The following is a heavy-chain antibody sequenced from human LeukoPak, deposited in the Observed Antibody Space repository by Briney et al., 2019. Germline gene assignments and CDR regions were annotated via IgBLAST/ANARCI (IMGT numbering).Heavy chain of an antibody. CDR3: ARARNWFDP. V-gene: IGHV4-30-2*01. CDR1: GGSISSGGYY. Sequence: PSETLSLTCTVSGGSISSGGYYWSWIRQPPGKGLEWIGYIYHSGSTYYNPSLKSRVTISVDRSKNQFSLKLSSVTAADTAVYYCARARNWFDPWGQGTLVTVSS. J-gene: IGHJ5*02. CDR2: IYHSGST.